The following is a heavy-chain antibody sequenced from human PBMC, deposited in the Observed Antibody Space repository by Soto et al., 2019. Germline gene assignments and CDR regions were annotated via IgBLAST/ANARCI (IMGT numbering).Heavy chain of an antibody. D-gene: IGHD1-1*01. CDR1: GFTFSSYA. J-gene: IGHJ4*03. CDR3: ARWGEWNDVSYFDY. V-gene: IGHV3-30-3*01. CDR2: ISYDGSNK. Sequence: GGSLRLSCAASGFTFSSYAMHWVRQAPGKGLEWVAVISYDGSNKYYADSVKGRFTISRDNSKNTLYLQMNSLRAEDTAVYYWARWGEWNDVSYFDYWGQGTTVTVSS.